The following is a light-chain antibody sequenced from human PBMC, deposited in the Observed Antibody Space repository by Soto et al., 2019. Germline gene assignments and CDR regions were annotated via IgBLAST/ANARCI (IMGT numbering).Light chain of an antibody. Sequence: IPLTQSPSSLSASIGDRVTITCRASQDIVSYLAWYQQKPGNAPKLLIYAASTLHSGVPSRFSGSGSGTDFTLTISSLQPEDFVTYYCQQLNVNLLFGQGTKLEIK. CDR1: QDIVSY. V-gene: IGKV1-9*01. CDR2: AAS. CDR3: QQLNVNLL. J-gene: IGKJ2*01.